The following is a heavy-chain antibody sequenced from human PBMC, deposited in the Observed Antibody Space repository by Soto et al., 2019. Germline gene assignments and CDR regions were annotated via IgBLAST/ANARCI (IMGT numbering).Heavy chain of an antibody. V-gene: IGHV4-39*01. D-gene: IGHD3-3*01. Sequence: ETLSLTCTVSGGSISNTNYYWGGIRQPPGKRLEWIGSIYHSVSTYYSPSLKSRVTICVDTSKNQFSLKLSSVTAADTAVYYCARQPFFWSGYYNGGHFDXWGQGTLVTVSX. J-gene: IGHJ4*02. CDR1: GGSISNTNYY. CDR3: ARQPFFWSGYYNGGHFDX. CDR2: IYHSVST.